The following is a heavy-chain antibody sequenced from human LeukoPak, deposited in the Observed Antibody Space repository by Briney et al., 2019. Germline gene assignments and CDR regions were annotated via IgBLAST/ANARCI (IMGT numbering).Heavy chain of an antibody. CDR3: ARDMTPGGSWDAFDI. J-gene: IGHJ3*02. D-gene: IGHD2-15*01. CDR2: ISAYNGNT. CDR1: GGTFTSYG. V-gene: IGHV1-18*01. Sequence: ASVKVSCKASGGTFTSYGISWVRQAPGQGLEWMGWISAYNGNTNYAQKLQGRVTMTTDTSTSTAYMELRSLRSDDTAVYYCARDMTPGGSWDAFDIWGQGTMVTVSS.